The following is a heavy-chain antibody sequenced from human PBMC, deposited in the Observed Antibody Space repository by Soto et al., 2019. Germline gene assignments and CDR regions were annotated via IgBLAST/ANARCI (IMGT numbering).Heavy chain of an antibody. Sequence: ESGGGLVKPGGSLRLSCAASGFTFSDYYMHWIRQAPGKGLEWVSYISGSGDTIHYADSVQGRFTISRDNAKSSLYLQMSSLRAEDTAVYYCARVGCSASCFSDWFDPWGQGTLVNVSS. CDR3: ARVGCSASCFSDWFDP. CDR2: ISGSGDTI. D-gene: IGHD2-2*01. V-gene: IGHV3-11*01. J-gene: IGHJ5*02. CDR1: GFTFSDYY.